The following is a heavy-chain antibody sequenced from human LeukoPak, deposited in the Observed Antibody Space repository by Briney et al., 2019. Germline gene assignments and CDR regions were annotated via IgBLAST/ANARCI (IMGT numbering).Heavy chain of an antibody. V-gene: IGHV1-69*05. D-gene: IGHD3-16*01. Sequence: GASVKVSCKASGGTFSSYAISWVRQAPGQGLEWMGRIIPIFGTANYAQKFQGRVTITTDESTSTAYMELSSLRSEDTAVYYCAAGDNNDAFDIWGQGTMGTVSS. J-gene: IGHJ3*02. CDR1: GGTFSSYA. CDR2: IIPIFGTA. CDR3: AAGDNNDAFDI.